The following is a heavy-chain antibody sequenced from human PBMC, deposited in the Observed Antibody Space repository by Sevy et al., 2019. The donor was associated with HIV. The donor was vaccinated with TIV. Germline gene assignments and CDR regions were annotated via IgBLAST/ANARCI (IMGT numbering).Heavy chain of an antibody. CDR3: ATPLPSGWYEGTGGYFDL. Sequence: SETLSLTCTISGGSISSSSYYWGWIRQPPGKGLEWMGSLYSTGATSYNPSLESRFTVSAARSRNRFYLKLDSVSAADTAVYYCATPLPSGWYEGTGGYFDLWGRGTLVTVSS. CDR2: LYSTGAT. J-gene: IGHJ2*01. CDR1: GGSISSSSYY. V-gene: IGHV4-39*01. D-gene: IGHD6-19*01.